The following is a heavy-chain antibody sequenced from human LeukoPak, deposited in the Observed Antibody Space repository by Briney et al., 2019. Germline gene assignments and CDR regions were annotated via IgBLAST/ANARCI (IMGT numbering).Heavy chain of an antibody. D-gene: IGHD6-19*01. J-gene: IGHJ6*02. V-gene: IGHV4-61*01. CDR1: GYSISSGYY. CDR2: IYYSGST. CDR3: ARELRIAVAGTPNHYYYYYGMDV. Sequence: PSETLSLTCTISGYSISSGYYWGWIRQPPGKGLEWIGYIYYSGSTNYNPSLKSRVTISVDTSKNQFSLKLSSVTAADTAVYYCARELRIAVAGTPNHYYYYYGMDVWGQGTTVTVSS.